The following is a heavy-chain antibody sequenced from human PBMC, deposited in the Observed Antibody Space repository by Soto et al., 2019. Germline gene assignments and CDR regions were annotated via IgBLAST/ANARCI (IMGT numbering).Heavy chain of an antibody. CDR3: AREKNFGVVTPGRGMDV. Sequence: SETLSLTCTVSGGSISSYYWSWIRQPPGKGLEWIGYIYYSGSTNYNPSLKSRVTISVDTSKNQFSLKLSSVTAADTAVYYCAREKNFGVVTPGRGMDVWGQGTTVT. CDR2: IYYSGST. J-gene: IGHJ6*02. V-gene: IGHV4-59*01. CDR1: GGSISSYY. D-gene: IGHD3-3*01.